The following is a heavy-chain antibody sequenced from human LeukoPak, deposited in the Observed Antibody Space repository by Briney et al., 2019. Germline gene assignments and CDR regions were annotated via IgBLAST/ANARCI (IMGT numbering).Heavy chain of an antibody. J-gene: IGHJ4*02. CDR3: ARDSYYDSRAFDY. Sequence: GGSLRLSCAASGFTFSSYWMSWVRQAPGKGLEWVANIKQDGSEKYYVDSVKGRFTISRDNAKNSLYLQMNSLRAEVTAVYYCARDSYYDSRAFDYWGQGTLVTVSS. CDR2: IKQDGSEK. D-gene: IGHD3-22*01. CDR1: GFTFSSYW. V-gene: IGHV3-7*01.